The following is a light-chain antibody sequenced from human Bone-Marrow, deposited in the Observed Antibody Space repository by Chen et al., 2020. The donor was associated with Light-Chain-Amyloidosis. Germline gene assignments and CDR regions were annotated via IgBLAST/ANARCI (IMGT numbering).Light chain of an antibody. V-gene: IGLV3-25*03. CDR1: DLPTKY. CDR3: QSADSSGTYEVI. J-gene: IGLJ2*01. CDR2: RDT. Sequence: SYELTQPPSVSVSPGQTAGITCSGDDLPTKYAYWYQQKPGQAPVLVIHRDTERPSGISERFSGSSDGTTATVTSSGVQAEDEADYRCQSADSSGTYEVIFGGGTKLTV.